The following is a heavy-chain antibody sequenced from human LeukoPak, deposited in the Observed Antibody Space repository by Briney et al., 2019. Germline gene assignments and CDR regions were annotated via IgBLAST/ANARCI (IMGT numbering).Heavy chain of an antibody. CDR3: AKRVAASSGANDY. D-gene: IGHD5-18*01. J-gene: IGHJ4*02. Sequence: GGSLRLSCAASGFTFSSYAMSWVRQAPGKGLEWVSAISGSGGSTYYADSVKGRFTISRDNSKDTLYLQMNSLRAEDTAVYYCAKRVAASSGANDYWGQGTLVTVSS. CDR2: ISGSGGST. CDR1: GFTFSSYA. V-gene: IGHV3-23*01.